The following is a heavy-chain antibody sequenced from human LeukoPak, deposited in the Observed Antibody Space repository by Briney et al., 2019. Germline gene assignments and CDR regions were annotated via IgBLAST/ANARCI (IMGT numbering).Heavy chain of an antibody. CDR1: GDSMTKNY. V-gene: IGHV4-4*07. CDR2: VYSSGGT. CDR3: ARALGIVVVPAAILYWYFDL. J-gene: IGHJ2*01. D-gene: IGHD2-2*03. Sequence: PSETLSLTCTVSGDSMTKNYWNWIRQTAGEGLEWIGRVYSSGGTNYNPSLKSRVTISVDTSKNQFSLKLSSVTAADTAVYYCARALGIVVVPAAILYWYFDLWGRGTLVTVFS.